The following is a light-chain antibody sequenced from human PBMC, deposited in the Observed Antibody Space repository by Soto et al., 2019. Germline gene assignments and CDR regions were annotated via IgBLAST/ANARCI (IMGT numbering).Light chain of an antibody. CDR3: QQYGSSPR. J-gene: IGKJ5*01. CDR2: GAS. Sequence: EIVLTQSPGTLSLSPGERATLSCRASQSVSSSYLAWYQQKPVQAPRLLIYGASSRATGIPDRFSGSGSGTDFTLTISRLEPEDFAVYYCQQYGSSPRFGQGTRLEIK. V-gene: IGKV3-20*01. CDR1: QSVSSSY.